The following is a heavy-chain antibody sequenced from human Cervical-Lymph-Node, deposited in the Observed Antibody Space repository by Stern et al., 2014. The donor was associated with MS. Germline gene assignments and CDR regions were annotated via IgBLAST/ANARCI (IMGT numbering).Heavy chain of an antibody. D-gene: IGHD6-19*01. Sequence: VHLVESGGGVVQPGRSLRLSCAASGFAFSTYGMHWVRQAPVKGLAWVAFIWSDGSNIYYADSVRGRFTISRDNSKNTLFLQMNSLRAEDTALYYCARDTLAGLDWGQGTLVTVSS. CDR1: GFAFSTYG. J-gene: IGHJ4*02. CDR3: ARDTLAGLD. CDR2: IWSDGSNI. V-gene: IGHV3-33*01.